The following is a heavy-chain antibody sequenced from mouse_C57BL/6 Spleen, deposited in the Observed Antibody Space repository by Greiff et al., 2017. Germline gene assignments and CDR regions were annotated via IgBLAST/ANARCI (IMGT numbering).Heavy chain of an antibody. CDR2: ISYSGST. J-gene: IGHJ2*01. CDR1: GYSITSDY. CDR3: ARSPYYGSSYNYYYFDY. Sequence: EVKLMESGPGLAKPSQTLSLTCSVTGYSITSDYWNWIRKFPGNKLEYMGYISYSGSTYYNPSLKSRISITRDTSKNQYYLQLNSVTTEDTATYYCARSPYYGSSYNYYYFDYWGQGTTLTVSS. V-gene: IGHV3-8*01. D-gene: IGHD1-1*01.